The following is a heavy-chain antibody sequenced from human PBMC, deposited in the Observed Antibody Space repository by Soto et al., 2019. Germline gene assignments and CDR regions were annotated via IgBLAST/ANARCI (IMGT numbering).Heavy chain of an antibody. V-gene: IGHV3-23*01. CDR2: ISGSGGST. D-gene: IGHD3-22*01. CDR3: ARGRDYHHSSGYYPYYFDY. Sequence: GGSLRLSCAASGFTFSSYAMSWVRQAPGKGLEWVSAISGSGGSTYYADSVKGRFTVSRDNSKHSLYLQMDSLRVEDTAVYYCARGRDYHHSSGYYPYYFDYWGQGTLVTVS. CDR1: GFTFSSYA. J-gene: IGHJ4*02.